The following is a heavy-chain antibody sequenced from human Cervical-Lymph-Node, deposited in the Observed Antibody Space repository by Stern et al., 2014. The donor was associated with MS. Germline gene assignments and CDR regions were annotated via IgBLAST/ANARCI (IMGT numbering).Heavy chain of an antibody. Sequence: VQLVASGSELKKPGASVTVSCKASGYTLTNYAMSWVRQAPGQGLEWMGCINTNTGNPTYAQDFTGRLVFSLDTSVSTAYLQISSLKAEDTAVYYCARVSSSGYYADCWGQGTLVTVSS. CDR1: GYTLTNYA. D-gene: IGHD3-22*01. V-gene: IGHV7-4-1*02. CDR2: INTNTGNP. CDR3: ARVSSSGYYADC. J-gene: IGHJ4*02.